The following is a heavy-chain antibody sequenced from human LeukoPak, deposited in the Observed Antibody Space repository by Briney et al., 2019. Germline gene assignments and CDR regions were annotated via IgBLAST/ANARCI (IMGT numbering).Heavy chain of an antibody. J-gene: IGHJ6*02. CDR2: IYPGDSDT. Sequence: GESLKISCKGSGYSFTNYWIGWVRQMPGKGLEWMGIIYPGDSDTRYSPSFQGQVTISADKSISTAYLQWSSLKASDTAMYYCARHGHHYYDSSGYYYGPPYYYGMDVWGQGTTVTVSS. D-gene: IGHD3-22*01. CDR3: ARHGHHYYDSSGYYYGPPYYYGMDV. CDR1: GYSFTNYW. V-gene: IGHV5-51*01.